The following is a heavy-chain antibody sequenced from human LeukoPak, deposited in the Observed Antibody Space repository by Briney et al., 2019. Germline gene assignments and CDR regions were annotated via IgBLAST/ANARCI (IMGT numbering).Heavy chain of an antibody. D-gene: IGHD5-18*01. CDR3: VREARGYHYTYFDY. J-gene: IGHJ4*02. Sequence: GGSLRLSCTASGFTLGGHDMHWVRQTTGDGREWVAAVSAGHHAFYAGSVKGRFTVSREDAKNSLYLQMNRLRAGDTAVYYCVREARGYHYTYFDYWGQGSLVTVSS. CDR2: VSAGHHA. V-gene: IGHV3-13*01. CDR1: GFTLGGHD.